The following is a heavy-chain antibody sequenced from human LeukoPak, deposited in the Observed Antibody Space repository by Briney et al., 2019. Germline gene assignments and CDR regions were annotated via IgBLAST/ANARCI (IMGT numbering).Heavy chain of an antibody. J-gene: IGHJ4*02. CDR2: IIPILGIA. Sequence: GASVKVSCKASGGTFSSYAISWVRQAPGQGLEWMGRIIPILGIANYAQKFQGRVTITADKSTSTAYMELSSLRSEDTAVYYCARVQGELELRVFDYWGQGTLVTVSS. CDR1: GGTFSSYA. CDR3: ARVQGELELRVFDY. V-gene: IGHV1-69*04. D-gene: IGHD1-7*01.